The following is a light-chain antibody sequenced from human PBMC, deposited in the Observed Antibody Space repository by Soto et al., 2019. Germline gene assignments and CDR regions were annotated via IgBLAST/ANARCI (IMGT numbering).Light chain of an antibody. V-gene: IGKV3-20*01. CDR1: QSVSSTY. J-gene: IGKJ2*01. CDR2: GAS. CDR3: PQYGSSSYT. Sequence: EIVLTQSPGTLSLSPGERATLSCRASQSVSSTYLGWYQQKPGQAPRLLIYGASSRATGIADRFSGSGSGTAISVTISTLAIDDFEVDYCPQYGSSSYTFGQG.